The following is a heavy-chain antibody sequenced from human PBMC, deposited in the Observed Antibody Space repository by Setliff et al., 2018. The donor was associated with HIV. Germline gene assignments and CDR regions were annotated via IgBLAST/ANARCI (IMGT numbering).Heavy chain of an antibody. Sequence: SETLSLTCTVSGGSIRSHYRSWIRQPPGKRLEWIGYIYYSGSTSYNPSLKSRVTISVDTAKNQFSLKLSPVTAADTAVYYCARLRGSYDFSNWFDPWGQGTQVTVSS. D-gene: IGHD3-3*01. V-gene: IGHV4-59*11. CDR3: ARLRGSYDFSNWFDP. J-gene: IGHJ5*02. CDR2: IYYSGST. CDR1: GGSIRSHY.